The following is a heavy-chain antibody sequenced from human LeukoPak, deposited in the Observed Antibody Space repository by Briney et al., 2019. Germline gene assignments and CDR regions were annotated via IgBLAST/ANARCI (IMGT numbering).Heavy chain of an antibody. V-gene: IGHV4-59*12. CDR1: GGSISSYY. J-gene: IGHJ4*02. D-gene: IGHD3-22*01. CDR3: ARDLGAAYYYDSSGLLGGYYFDY. Sequence: PSETLSLTCTVSGGSISSYYWSWIRQPPGKGLEWIGSIYHSGGTYYNPSLKSRVTISVDTSKNRFSLMLSSVTAADTAVYYCARDLGAAYYYDSSGLLGGYYFDYWGQGTLVTVSS. CDR2: IYHSGGT.